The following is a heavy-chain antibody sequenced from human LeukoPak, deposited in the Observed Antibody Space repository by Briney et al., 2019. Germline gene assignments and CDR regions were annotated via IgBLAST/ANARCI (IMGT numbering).Heavy chain of an antibody. J-gene: IGHJ3*02. D-gene: IGHD2-15*01. Sequence: PGGSLRLSCAVSGFTLSSYAMTWVRQAPGKGLEWVSTISGGGGSTYYADSVKGRFTISRDNSKNTLYLQMNSLRAEDTAVYYCAKDRRYCSGGGCSFDAFDIWGQGTMVTVSS. CDR3: AKDRRYCSGGGCSFDAFDI. V-gene: IGHV3-23*01. CDR2: ISGGGGST. CDR1: GFTLSSYA.